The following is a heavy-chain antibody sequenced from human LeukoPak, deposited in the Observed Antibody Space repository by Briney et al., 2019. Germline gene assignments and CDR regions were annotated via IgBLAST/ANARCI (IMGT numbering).Heavy chain of an antibody. CDR3: ARCFDI. J-gene: IGHJ3*02. Sequence: PGGSLRLSCAASGFTFGSFWMTWVRQAPGRGLEWVASIKQDASEKYYVDSVKGRFTTSRDNVKNSLYLQMNSLRAEDTAVYYCARCFDIWGQGTMVTVSS. CDR2: IKQDASEK. CDR1: GFTFGSFW. V-gene: IGHV3-7*05.